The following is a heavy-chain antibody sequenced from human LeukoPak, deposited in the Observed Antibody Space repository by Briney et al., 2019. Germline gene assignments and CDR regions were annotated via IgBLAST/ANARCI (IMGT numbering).Heavy chain of an antibody. D-gene: IGHD3-9*01. CDR1: GGSFSGYY. CDR3: ARDRLLLTGYYSLDY. J-gene: IGHJ4*02. V-gene: IGHV4-34*01. CDR2: IHYSETT. Sequence: PSETLSLTCAVYGGSFSGYYWGWIRQPPGKGLEWIASIHYSETTYYNPSLKSRVTISVDTSKNHFSLRLSSVTAADTAVYYCARDRLLLTGYYSLDYWGQGTLVTVSS.